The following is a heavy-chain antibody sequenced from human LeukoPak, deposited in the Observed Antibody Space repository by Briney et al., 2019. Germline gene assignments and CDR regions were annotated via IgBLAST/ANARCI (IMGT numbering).Heavy chain of an antibody. CDR1: GFTLSRYD. CDR3: AELGITMIGGV. J-gene: IGHJ6*04. CDR2: ISSSGSTI. D-gene: IGHD3-10*02. V-gene: IGHV3-48*03. Sequence: PGGSLRLSCSVSGFTLSRYDMIWVRQAPGKGLEWVSYISSSGSTIYYADSVKGRFTISRDNAKNSLYLQMNSLRAEDTAVYYCAELGITMIGGVWGKGTTVTISS.